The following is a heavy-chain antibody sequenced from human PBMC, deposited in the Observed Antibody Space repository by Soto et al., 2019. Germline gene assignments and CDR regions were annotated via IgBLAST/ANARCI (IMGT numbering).Heavy chain of an antibody. J-gene: IGHJ5*02. Sequence: GGSLRLSCAASGFTFSSYTMSWVRQAPGKGLEWVSGISATGGSTYYADSVKGRFTFSRDNPKNTLYLQMNSLRAEDTAVYYCAKGFIRDCGGDCTVDTWGQGTLVTVSS. D-gene: IGHD2-21*02. CDR3: AKGFIRDCGGDCTVDT. CDR2: ISATGGST. CDR1: GFTFSSYT. V-gene: IGHV3-23*01.